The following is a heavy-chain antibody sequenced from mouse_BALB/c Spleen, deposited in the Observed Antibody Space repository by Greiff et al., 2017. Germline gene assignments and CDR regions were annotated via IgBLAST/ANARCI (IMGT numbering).Heavy chain of an antibody. CDR3: GQRYDVSYAMDY. V-gene: IGHV1-26*01. CDR2: INPNNGDT. D-gene: IGHD2-14*01. Sequence: VQLQQSGPELVKPGASVKMSCKASGYTFTDYYMKWVKQSHGKGLEWIGDINPNNGDTFYNQKFKGKATLTVDKSSSTAYMQLNSLTSEDSAVYYCGQRYDVSYAMDYWGQGTSVTVSS. J-gene: IGHJ4*01. CDR1: GYTFTDYY.